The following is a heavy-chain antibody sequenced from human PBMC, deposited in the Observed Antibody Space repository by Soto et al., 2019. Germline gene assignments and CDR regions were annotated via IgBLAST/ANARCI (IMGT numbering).Heavy chain of an antibody. CDR1: GFSVSSNY. D-gene: IGHD1-26*01. CDR3: ARHRHPRGTVGATSPLDP. V-gene: IGHV3-53*01. Sequence: GGSLRLSCAISGFSVSSNYLSWVRQAPGKGLEWVSVHYSGGSTYYADSVQGRFTISRDKSNNTLYLQMRRVRAEDTAVYFCARHRHPRGTVGATSPLDPWGQGXQVTVYS. J-gene: IGHJ5*02. CDR2: HYSGGST.